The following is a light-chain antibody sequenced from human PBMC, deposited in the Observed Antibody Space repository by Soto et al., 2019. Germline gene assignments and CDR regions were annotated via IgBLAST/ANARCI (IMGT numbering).Light chain of an antibody. Sequence: EIVMTQSPATLSVSPGESATLSCRASQSISSVYLAWYQQKPGQAPRLLIYGASSRATGVPDRFSGSGSGTEFILTISALEPEDSGIYHCHQHGGTPETFGQGTKVDI. CDR1: QSISSVY. CDR3: HQHGGTPET. V-gene: IGKV3-20*01. J-gene: IGKJ1*01. CDR2: GAS.